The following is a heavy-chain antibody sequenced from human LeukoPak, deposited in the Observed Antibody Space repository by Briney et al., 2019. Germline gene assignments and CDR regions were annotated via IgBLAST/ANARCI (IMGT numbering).Heavy chain of an antibody. CDR1: GFTFDDYA. CDR3: AKDLYRARVAATLMDV. V-gene: IGHV3-9*01. CDR2: ISWNSGSI. D-gene: IGHD2-15*01. Sequence: GRSLRLSCAASGFTFDDYAMHWVRQAPGKGLEWVSGISWNSGSIGYADSVKGRFTISRDNAKNPLYLQMNSLRAEDTALYYCAKDLYRARVAATLMDVWGKGTTVTVSS. J-gene: IGHJ6*04.